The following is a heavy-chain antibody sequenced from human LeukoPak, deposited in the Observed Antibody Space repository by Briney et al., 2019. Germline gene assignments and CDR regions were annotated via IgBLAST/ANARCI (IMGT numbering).Heavy chain of an antibody. CDR1: GGSFSGYY. CDR3: AREVIAVAGYYYYYYMDV. D-gene: IGHD6-19*01. J-gene: IGHJ6*03. Sequence: PSETLSLTCAVYGGSFSGYYWSWIRQPPGKGLEWIGEINHSGSTNYNPSLKSRVTISVDTSKNQFSLKLSSVTAADTAVYYCAREVIAVAGYYYYYYMDVWGKGTTVTVSS. CDR2: INHSGST. V-gene: IGHV4-34*01.